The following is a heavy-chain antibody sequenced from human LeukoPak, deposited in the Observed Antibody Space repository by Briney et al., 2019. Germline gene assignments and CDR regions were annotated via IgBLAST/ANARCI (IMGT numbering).Heavy chain of an antibody. D-gene: IGHD6-13*01. CDR3: ATSSSWYDH. Sequence: ASVKVSCKASGGTFSSYAISWVRQAPGQGLEWMGGFDPEDGETVYAQKFQGRVTMTEDTSTDTAYMELSSLRSEDTAVYYCATSSSWYDHWGQGTLVTVSS. V-gene: IGHV1-24*01. CDR1: GGTFSSYA. CDR2: FDPEDGET. J-gene: IGHJ4*02.